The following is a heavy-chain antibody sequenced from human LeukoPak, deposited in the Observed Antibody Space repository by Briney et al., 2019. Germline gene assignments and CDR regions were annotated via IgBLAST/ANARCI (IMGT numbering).Heavy chain of an antibody. CDR1: EFTVSSNY. CDR3: ARVGVRATYGGDY. J-gene: IGHJ4*02. Sequence: GGSLGLSCAASEFTVSSNYMSWVRQAPGKGLEWVSVIYSGGSTYYADSVKGRFTISRDNSKNTLYLQMNSLRAEDTAVYYCARVGVRATYGGDYWGQGTLVTVSS. V-gene: IGHV3-66*01. D-gene: IGHD2-8*01. CDR2: IYSGGST.